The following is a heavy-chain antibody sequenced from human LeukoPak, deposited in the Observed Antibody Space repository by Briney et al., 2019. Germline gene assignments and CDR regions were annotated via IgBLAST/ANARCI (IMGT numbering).Heavy chain of an antibody. CDR3: ARNNYGFFDY. J-gene: IGHJ4*02. D-gene: IGHD4-11*01. CDR1: GFTFSDHY. Sequence: GGSLRLSCAASGFTFSDHYMEWVRQAPGKGLEWVGRTRNKANSYTTEYATSVKGRFTISRDESKNSLFLQMNSLKTEDTAVYYCARNNYGFFDYWGQGTLVTVSS. V-gene: IGHV3-72*01. CDR2: TRNKANSYTT.